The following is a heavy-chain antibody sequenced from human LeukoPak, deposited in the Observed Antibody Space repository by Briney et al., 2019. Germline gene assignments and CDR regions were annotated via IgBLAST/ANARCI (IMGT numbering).Heavy chain of an antibody. D-gene: IGHD4-23*01. V-gene: IGHV1-46*01. Sequence: GASVKVSCKASGYTFTSYYMHWVRQAPGQGLEWMGIINPSGGSTSYAQKFQGRVTMTRDTSTSTVYMELSSLRSEDTALYYCAKDMLGGGNSLSGWFDPWGQGTLVTVSS. CDR1: GYTFTSYY. CDR2: INPSGGST. J-gene: IGHJ5*02. CDR3: AKDMLGGGNSLSGWFDP.